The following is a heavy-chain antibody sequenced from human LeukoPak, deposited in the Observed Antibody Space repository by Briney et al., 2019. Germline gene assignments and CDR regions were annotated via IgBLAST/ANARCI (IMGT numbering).Heavy chain of an antibody. D-gene: IGHD3-22*01. CDR3: ARDHYYDSSGYSYYLDY. J-gene: IGHJ4*02. CDR1: GGSISSYY. Sequence: MSSETLSLTCTVSGGSISSYYWSWIRQPAGKGLEWIGRIYTSGSTNYNPSLKSRVTMSVDTSKNQFSLKLSSVTAADTAVYYCARDHYYDSSGYSYYLDYWGQGTLVTVSS. CDR2: IYTSGST. V-gene: IGHV4-4*07.